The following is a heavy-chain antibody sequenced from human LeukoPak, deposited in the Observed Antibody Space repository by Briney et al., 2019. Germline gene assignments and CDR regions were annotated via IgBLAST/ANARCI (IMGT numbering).Heavy chain of an antibody. V-gene: IGHV4-39*01. CDR1: GGSINSNYY. CDR2: VYYSGGT. CDR3: ARFHIMPYYSRSGRYPDWCDP. Sequence: PSETLSLTCTLSGGSINSNYYWRWIRQPPGKGLEWIGTVYYSGGTYYNPSLKSRVTISVYTSKNQFSLKLSSVTAADTAVYYCARFHIMPYYSRSGRYPDWCDPWGHGTLVTVSS. J-gene: IGHJ5*02. D-gene: IGHD3-10*01.